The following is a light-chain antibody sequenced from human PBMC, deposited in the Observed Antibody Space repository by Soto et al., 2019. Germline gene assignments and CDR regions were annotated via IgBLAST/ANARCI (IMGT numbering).Light chain of an antibody. V-gene: IGLV1-44*01. CDR2: SDN. J-gene: IGLJ1*01. CDR1: SSNIGTKT. CDR3: AAWDDRLNADV. Sequence: QSVLTQPPSASGTPGQRVTISCSGSSSNIGTKTVNWYQQLPGTAPKLLIYSDNHRPSGVPDRFSVSKSGTSASLAISGLQSEDEADYYCAAWDDRLNADVFGTGTKVTVL.